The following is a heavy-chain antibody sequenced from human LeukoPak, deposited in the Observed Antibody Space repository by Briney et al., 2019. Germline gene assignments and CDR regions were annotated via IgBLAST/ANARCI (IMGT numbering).Heavy chain of an antibody. V-gene: IGHV1-69*05. D-gene: IGHD6-13*01. CDR1: GGTFSSYA. Sequence: SVKISCKASGGTFSSYAISWVRQAPGQGLEWMGGIIPIFGTANCAQKFQGRVTITTDESTSTAYMELSSLRSEDTAVYYCARDRGQLAEYYFDYWGQGTLVTVSS. CDR3: ARDRGQLAEYYFDY. CDR2: IIPIFGTA. J-gene: IGHJ4*02.